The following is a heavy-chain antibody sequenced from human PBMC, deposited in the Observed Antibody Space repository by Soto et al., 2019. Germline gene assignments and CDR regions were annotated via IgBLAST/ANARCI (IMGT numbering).Heavy chain of an antibody. Sequence: PSETLSLTCTVSGGSISSGDYYWSWIRQPPGKGLEWIGYIYYSGSTYYNPSLKSRVTISVDTSKNQFSLKLSSVTAADTVVYYCARAPYSINAIDYWGQGTLVTVSS. CDR3: ARAPYSINAIDY. J-gene: IGHJ4*02. V-gene: IGHV4-30-4*01. D-gene: IGHD4-4*01. CDR1: GGSISSGDYY. CDR2: IYYSGST.